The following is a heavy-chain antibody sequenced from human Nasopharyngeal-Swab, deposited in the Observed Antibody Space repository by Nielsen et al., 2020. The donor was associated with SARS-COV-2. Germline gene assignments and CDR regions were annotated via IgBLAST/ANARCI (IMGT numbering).Heavy chain of an antibody. D-gene: IGHD6-19*01. V-gene: IGHV1-8*01. CDR3: AREEIAVAATWWFDP. CDR1: GYTFTSYD. J-gene: IGHJ5*02. CDR2: MNPNSGNT. Sequence: ASVKVSCKASGYTFTSYDINWVRQATGQGLEWMGWMNPNSGNTGYAQKFQGRVTMTRNTSISTAYMELSSLRSEDTAVYYCAREEIAVAATWWFDPWDQGTLVTVSS.